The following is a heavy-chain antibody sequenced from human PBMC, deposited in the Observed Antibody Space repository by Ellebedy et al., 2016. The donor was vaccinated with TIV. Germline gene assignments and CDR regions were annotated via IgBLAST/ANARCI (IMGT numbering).Heavy chain of an antibody. CDR1: GGPLRNYA. V-gene: IGHV1-69*13. J-gene: IGHJ4*02. D-gene: IGHD3-9*01. Sequence: ASVKVSCKASGGPLRNYAISWVRQAPGQGLEWMGGIMATFGTAHYAQKFQGRVTITADESTSTAYMELSSLRSEDTALYYCARGAGDNILTGYYLGPLDYWGQGSLVTVSS. CDR2: IMATFGTA. CDR3: ARGAGDNILTGYYLGPLDY.